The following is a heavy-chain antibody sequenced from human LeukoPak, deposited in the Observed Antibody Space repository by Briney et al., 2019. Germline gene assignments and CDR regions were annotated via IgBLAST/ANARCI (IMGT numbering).Heavy chain of an antibody. CDR1: GGSISSGSYY. CDR2: IYTSGST. V-gene: IGHV4-61*02. J-gene: IGHJ4*02. Sequence: SETLSLTCTVSGGSISSGSYYWSWIRQPAGKGLEWIGRIYTSGSTNYNPSLKSRVTISVDTSKNQFSLKLSSVTGADTAVYFCARDMWDSSSFFDYWGQGTLVTVSS. D-gene: IGHD6-13*01. CDR3: ARDMWDSSSFFDY.